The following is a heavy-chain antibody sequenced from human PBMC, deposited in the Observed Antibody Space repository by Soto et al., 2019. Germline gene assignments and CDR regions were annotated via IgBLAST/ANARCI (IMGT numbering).Heavy chain of an antibody. D-gene: IGHD1-26*01. CDR2: IIPFFGTS. CDR3: ARVGHITNYGMAV. J-gene: IGHJ6*02. CDR1: GGTFSSYP. V-gene: IGHV1-69*01. Sequence: QVQLVQSGAEVKKPGSSVKVSCEASGGTFSSYPINWVRQAPGQGLEWMGGIIPFFGTSNYAQKFQGRVTITEDESTSTAYMELRSLRSEDTAVYYCARVGHITNYGMAVWGQGTTVTVSS.